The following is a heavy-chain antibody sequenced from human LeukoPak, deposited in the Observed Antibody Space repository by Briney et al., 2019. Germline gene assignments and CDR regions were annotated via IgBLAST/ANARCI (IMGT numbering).Heavy chain of an antibody. CDR1: GFTFSSYS. J-gene: IGHJ3*02. V-gene: IGHV3-21*01. Sequence: PGGSLRLSCAASGFTFSSYSMNWVRQAPGKGLEWVSSISSSGSYIYYADSVKGRFTISRDNAKNSLYLQMNSLRAEDTAVYYCARDPQRYSSSWTDAFDIWGQGTMVTVSS. D-gene: IGHD6-13*01. CDR2: ISSSGSYI. CDR3: ARDPQRYSSSWTDAFDI.